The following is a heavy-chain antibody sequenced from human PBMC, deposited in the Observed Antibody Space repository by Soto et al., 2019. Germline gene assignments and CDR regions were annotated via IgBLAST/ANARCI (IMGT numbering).Heavy chain of an antibody. J-gene: IGHJ4*02. V-gene: IGHV4-34*01. CDR1: GGSFSGYY. D-gene: IGHD3-10*01. CDR3: ARRLDVVTCLTCYFRAASYSRALEY. CDR2: INHSGST. Sequence: SETLSLTCAVYGGSFSGYYWSWIRQPPGKGLEWIGAINHSGSTNYNPSLKSRVTISVDTSKNQFSLKLGSVTAADTAVYYFARRLDVVTCLTCYFRAASYSRALEYWVQGTLVTVYS.